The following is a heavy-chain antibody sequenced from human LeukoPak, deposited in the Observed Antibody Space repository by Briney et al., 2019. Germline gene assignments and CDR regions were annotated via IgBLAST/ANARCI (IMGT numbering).Heavy chain of an antibody. CDR1: GFTFSTYW. V-gene: IGHV3-7*01. D-gene: IGHD4-23*01. Sequence: GGSLRLSCAASGFTFSTYWMSWVRKAPGKGLEWVANIKQDGSEKYYMDSVKGRFTISRDNAKNTLFLQLNSLSAEDTAVYYCARDKYGGNSNAFDIWGQGTLVSVSS. CDR2: IKQDGSEK. J-gene: IGHJ3*02. CDR3: ARDKYGGNSNAFDI.